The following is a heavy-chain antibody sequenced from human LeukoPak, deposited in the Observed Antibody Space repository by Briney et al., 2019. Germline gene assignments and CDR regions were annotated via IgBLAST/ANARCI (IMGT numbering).Heavy chain of an antibody. CDR3: ARVVDYDSSLIDY. CDR2: IYYTGST. J-gene: IGHJ4*02. CDR1: GASLSTSPYY. Sequence: PSETLSLTCSVSGASLSTSPYYWGWIRQPPGKGLEWIGNIYYTGSTYYNVSLNSRVTISIDTSKNLFSLRLNSMTAADTAVYYCARVVDYDSSLIDYWGQGTLVTVSS. D-gene: IGHD3-22*01. V-gene: IGHV4-39*01.